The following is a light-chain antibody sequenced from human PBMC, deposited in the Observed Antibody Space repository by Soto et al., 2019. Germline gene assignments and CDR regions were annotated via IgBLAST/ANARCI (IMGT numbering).Light chain of an antibody. V-gene: IGLV2-8*01. J-gene: IGLJ1*01. CDR3: STDAGSSDV. CDR2: EVN. Sequence: QSVLTQPPSASGSPGQSVAISCPGTSSDVGDYNYVSWYQQHPGNAPKLMIYEVNKRPSGVPDRFSGSKSGNTASLTVSGLQAEDEADYYCSTDAGSSDVFGTGTKVTVL. CDR1: SSDVGDYNY.